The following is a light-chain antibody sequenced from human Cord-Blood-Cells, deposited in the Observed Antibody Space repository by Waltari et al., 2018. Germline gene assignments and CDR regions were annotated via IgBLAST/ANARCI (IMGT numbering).Light chain of an antibody. J-gene: IGLJ3*02. CDR3: SSYTSSSWV. CDR1: SSDVGGYNY. Sequence: QSALTQPASVSGSPGQSITISCTGTSSDVGGYNYLSWYQQHPGKAPKPMIYDVSNRPSGVSNRFSGSKSGNTASLTISGLQAEDDADYYCSSYTSSSWVFGGGTKLTVL. CDR2: DVS. V-gene: IGLV2-14*01.